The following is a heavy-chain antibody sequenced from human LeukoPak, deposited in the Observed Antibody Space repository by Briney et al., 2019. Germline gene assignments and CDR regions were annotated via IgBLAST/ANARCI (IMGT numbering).Heavy chain of an antibody. CDR2: ISSSSSTI. CDR1: GFTFSSYG. J-gene: IGHJ3*02. V-gene: IGHV3-48*04. Sequence: GGSLRLSCAASGFTFSSYGMHWVRQAPGKGLEWVSYISSSSSTIYYADSVKGRFTISRDNAKNSLYLQMNSLRAEDTAVYYCARDLTGGDYVWTGAFDIWGQGTMVTVSS. CDR3: ARDLTGGDYVWTGAFDI. D-gene: IGHD3-16*01.